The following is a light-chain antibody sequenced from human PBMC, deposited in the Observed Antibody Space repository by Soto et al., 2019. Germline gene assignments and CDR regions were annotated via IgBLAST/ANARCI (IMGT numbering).Light chain of an antibody. CDR3: SLYTSRSTWV. Sequence: QSVLTQPPSVSGSPGQSVTISCTGTSSDVGSYNRVSWYQQPPGTAPKLMIYDVSNRPSGVPDRFSGSKSGNTASLTIAGPQAEDEADYYCSLYTSRSTWVFGGGTKLPV. CDR2: DVS. V-gene: IGLV2-18*01. CDR1: SSDVGSYNR. J-gene: IGLJ2*01.